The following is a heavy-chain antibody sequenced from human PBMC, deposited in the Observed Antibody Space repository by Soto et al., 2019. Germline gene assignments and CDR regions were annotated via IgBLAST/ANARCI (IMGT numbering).Heavy chain of an antibody. CDR2: ISSSGSTI. Sequence: GVSLRLSCAASGFTFSSYEMNWVRQAPGKGLEWVSYISSSGSTIYYADSVKGRFTISRDNAKNSLYLQMNSLRAEDTAVYYCARERSSGWVHWFDPWGQGTLVTVSS. J-gene: IGHJ5*02. D-gene: IGHD6-19*01. V-gene: IGHV3-48*03. CDR3: ARERSSGWVHWFDP. CDR1: GFTFSSYE.